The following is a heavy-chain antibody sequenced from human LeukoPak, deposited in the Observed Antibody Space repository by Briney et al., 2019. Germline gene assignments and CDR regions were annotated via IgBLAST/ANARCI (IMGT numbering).Heavy chain of an antibody. J-gene: IGHJ4*02. Sequence: GGSLRLSCAASGYTFSSYAMSWVRQAPGKGLEWVSGISGSGGSKYYADPVKGRFTISRDNSKNTLYLQMNSLRAEDTAVYYCAAVRGVMSYFDYWGQGTLVTVSS. V-gene: IGHV3-23*01. CDR1: GYTFSSYA. CDR2: ISGSGGSK. CDR3: AAVRGVMSYFDY. D-gene: IGHD3-10*01.